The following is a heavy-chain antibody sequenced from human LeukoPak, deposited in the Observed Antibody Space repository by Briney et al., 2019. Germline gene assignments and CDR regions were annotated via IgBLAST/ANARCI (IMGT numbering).Heavy chain of an antibody. CDR3: AKDSLPSGSYYSSMDV. CDR2: ISWNIGSI. Sequence: GGALRLSCAASVFTFDDYAMHWVPQAPGKGREGGSGISWNIGSIGYSDSVKGPCTISRGNGKNSVYLKMTSLRAADTALYYCAKDSLPSGSYYSSMDVWGKGTTVTISS. J-gene: IGHJ6*03. D-gene: IGHD2-15*01. CDR1: VFTFDDYA. V-gene: IGHV3-9*01.